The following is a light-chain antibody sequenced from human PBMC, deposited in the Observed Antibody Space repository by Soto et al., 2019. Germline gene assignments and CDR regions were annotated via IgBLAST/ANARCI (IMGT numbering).Light chain of an antibody. CDR2: RAS. Sequence: DIQITQSPCSLSASVGDTVTITCRASQAISNFLAWVQQKPGKAPKALIYRASTLVSGVPSKFSGSGSGTDFTLTISSLQPEDFASYYCQHYNNYPVTFGQGTRLEIK. J-gene: IGKJ5*01. V-gene: IGKV1-16*02. CDR1: QAISNF. CDR3: QHYNNYPVT.